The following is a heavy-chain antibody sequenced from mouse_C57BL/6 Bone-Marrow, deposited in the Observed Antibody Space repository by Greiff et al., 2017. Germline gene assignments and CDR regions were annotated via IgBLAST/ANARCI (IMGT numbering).Heavy chain of an antibody. J-gene: IGHJ3*01. CDR2: IDPENGDT. CDR1: GFNIKDDY. Sequence: EVKLQESGAELVRPGASVKLSCTASGFNIKDDYMHWVKQRPEQGLEWIGWIDPENGDTEYASKFQGKATITADTSSNTAYLQLSSLTSEDTAVXYCTTGSSYTWFAYWGQGTLVTVSA. CDR3: TTGSSYTWFAY. D-gene: IGHD1-1*01. V-gene: IGHV14-4*01.